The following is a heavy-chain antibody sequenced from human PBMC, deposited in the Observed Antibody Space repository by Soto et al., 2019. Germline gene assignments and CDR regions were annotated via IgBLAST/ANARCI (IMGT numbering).Heavy chain of an antibody. Sequence: GGSLRLSCAASGFTFSNAWMSWVRQAPGKGLEWDGRIKSKTDGGTTDYAAPVKGRFTISRDDSKNTLYLQMNSLKTEDTAVYYCTTHGYGDYYYYYYMDVWGKGTTVTVSS. D-gene: IGHD4-17*01. CDR2: IKSKTDGGTT. J-gene: IGHJ6*03. CDR3: TTHGYGDYYYYYYMDV. CDR1: GFTFSNAW. V-gene: IGHV3-15*01.